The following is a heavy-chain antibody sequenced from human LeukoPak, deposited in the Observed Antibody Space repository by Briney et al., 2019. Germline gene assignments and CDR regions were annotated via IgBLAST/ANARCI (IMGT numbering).Heavy chain of an antibody. CDR2: ITNSGHNT. Sequence: GGSLRLSCAASGFSFSSYAMSWVRQAPGKGLKWVSAITNSGHNTEYADSVKGRFTISRDNSKNTLYLQMNSLRAEDTAVYYCARALTMVRGAFDIWGQGTMVTVSS. CDR1: GFSFSSYA. V-gene: IGHV3-23*01. CDR3: ARALTMVRGAFDI. D-gene: IGHD3-10*01. J-gene: IGHJ3*02.